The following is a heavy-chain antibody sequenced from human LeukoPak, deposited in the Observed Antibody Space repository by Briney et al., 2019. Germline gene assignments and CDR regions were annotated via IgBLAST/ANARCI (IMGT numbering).Heavy chain of an antibody. CDR3: AREGRESSGYDY. Sequence: SETLSLTCTVSGYSISSGYYWGWIRQPPGKGLEWIGSIYHSGSTYYNPSLKSRVTISVDTSKNQFSLKLSSVTAADTAVYHCAREGRESSGYDYWGQGTLVTVSS. D-gene: IGHD3-22*01. CDR2: IYHSGST. J-gene: IGHJ4*02. CDR1: GYSISSGYY. V-gene: IGHV4-38-2*02.